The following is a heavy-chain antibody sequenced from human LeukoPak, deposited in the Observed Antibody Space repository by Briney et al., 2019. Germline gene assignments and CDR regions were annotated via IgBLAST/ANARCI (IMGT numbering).Heavy chain of an antibody. Sequence: PGGSLRLSCATSGFTFGNYWMSWVRQAPGKGLEWVANIKEDASEKHYVDSVKGRFTISRDNARNSLYLQMNSLRAEDTAVYYCARAGYRMATAEYWGQGTLVTVSS. CDR2: IKEDASEK. J-gene: IGHJ4*02. V-gene: IGHV3-7*01. CDR3: ARAGYRMATAEY. D-gene: IGHD5-24*01. CDR1: GFTFGNYW.